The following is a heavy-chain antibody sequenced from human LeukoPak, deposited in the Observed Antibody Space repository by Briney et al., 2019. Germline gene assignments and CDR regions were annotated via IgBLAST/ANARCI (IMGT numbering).Heavy chain of an antibody. CDR1: GHTFSSYW. CDR2: IYPGDSDT. V-gene: IGHV5-51*01. CDR3: ARLSEEGYYYSSS. J-gene: IGHJ4*02. Sequence: MRGESLKISCKCSGHTFSSYWIGLVRQMPGKGLEWMGIIYPGDSDTRYSPSFQGQVTISADKSISTAYLRWSSLKASDTAMYYCARLSEEGYYYSSSWGQGTLVTVSS. D-gene: IGHD3-10*01.